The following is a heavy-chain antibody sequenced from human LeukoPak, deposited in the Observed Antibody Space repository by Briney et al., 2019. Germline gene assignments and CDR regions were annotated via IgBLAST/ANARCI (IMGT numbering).Heavy chain of an antibody. CDR1: GGSISSYY. CDR3: ARRVRAYCSGGSCYDDWYFDL. J-gene: IGHJ2*01. V-gene: IGHV4-59*08. CDR2: IYYSGST. Sequence: SETLSLTCSVSGGSISSYYWSWIRQPPGKGLDCIGYIYYSGSTNYNPSLKSRVTISVDTSKNHFSLNLSSVTAADTAVYYCARRVRAYCSGGSCYDDWYFDLWGRGTLVTVSS. D-gene: IGHD2-15*01.